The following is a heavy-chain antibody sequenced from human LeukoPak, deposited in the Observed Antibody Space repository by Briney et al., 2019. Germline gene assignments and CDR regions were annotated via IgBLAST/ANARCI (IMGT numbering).Heavy chain of an antibody. J-gene: IGHJ6*02. CDR2: IDHSGSA. D-gene: IGHD2-15*01. CDR1: GYSISSGYY. CDR3: ARQVGAYYYYYYGMDV. V-gene: IGHV4-38-2*02. Sequence: SETLSLTCTVSGYSISSGYYWGWIRQPPGKGLEWIGSIDHSGSAYYNPSLKSRVTISVDTSKNQFSLKLSSVTAADTAVYYCARQVGAYYYYYYGMDVWGQGTTVTVSS.